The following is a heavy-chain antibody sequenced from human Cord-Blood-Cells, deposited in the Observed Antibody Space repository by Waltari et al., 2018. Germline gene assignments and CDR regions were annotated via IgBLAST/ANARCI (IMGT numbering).Heavy chain of an antibody. CDR1: GGTFSSYA. CDR3: AQRGYSVDY. Sequence: QVQLVQSGAEVKKPGSSVKVSCKAAGGTFSSYAISWVRQAPGQGLEWMGRNSTILGIANSAQKFQGRVTIPADKSTSTGYMELSSLRSEDTAVYYCAQRGYSVDYWGQGTLVTVSS. V-gene: IGHV1-69*09. J-gene: IGHJ4*02. CDR2: NSTILGIA. D-gene: IGHD5-18*01.